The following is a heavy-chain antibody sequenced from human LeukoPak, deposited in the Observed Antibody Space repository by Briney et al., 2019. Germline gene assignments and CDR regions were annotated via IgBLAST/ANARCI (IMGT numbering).Heavy chain of an antibody. D-gene: IGHD1-26*01. CDR2: INHSGST. CDR3: AKTRSGTYYGDSFDI. Sequence: PSETLSLTCAVYGGAFSGYYWTWIRQPPGKGLEWIGEINHSGSTNYNPSLKSRVTISVDTSKNQFSLRLGSVTAMDTAVYYCAKTRSGTYYGDSFDIWGQGILVIVSS. CDR1: GGAFSGYY. J-gene: IGHJ3*02. V-gene: IGHV4-34*01.